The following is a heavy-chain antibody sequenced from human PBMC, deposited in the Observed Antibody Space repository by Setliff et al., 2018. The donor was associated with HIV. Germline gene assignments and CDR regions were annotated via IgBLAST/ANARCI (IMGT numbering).Heavy chain of an antibody. J-gene: IGHJ4*02. CDR2: IFTSGSA. V-gene: IGHV4-4*07. D-gene: IGHD3-3*01. CDR3: VRANFWSGYYGY. CDR1: GGSISSYY. Sequence: SETLSLTCTVSGGSISSYYWSWIRQPTEEGLEWLGRIFTSGSASYNPSLESRVTFSVDTSKNQFALELSSVTAADTAVYYCVRANFWSGYYGYWGQGTLVTVSS.